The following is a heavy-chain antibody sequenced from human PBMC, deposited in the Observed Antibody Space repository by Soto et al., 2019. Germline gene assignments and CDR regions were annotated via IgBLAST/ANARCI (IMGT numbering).Heavy chain of an antibody. D-gene: IGHD6-13*01. CDR1: GYSFTSYW. CDR2: IDPSDSYT. V-gene: IGHV5-10-1*01. CDR3: ARLGPLRVAAAGSGLDV. Sequence: GESLKISCKGSGYSFTSYWISWVRQMPGKGLEWMGRIDPSDSYTNYSPSFQGHVTISADKSISTAYLQWSSLKASDTAMYYCARLGPLRVAAAGSGLDVWGQGTTVTVSS. J-gene: IGHJ6*02.